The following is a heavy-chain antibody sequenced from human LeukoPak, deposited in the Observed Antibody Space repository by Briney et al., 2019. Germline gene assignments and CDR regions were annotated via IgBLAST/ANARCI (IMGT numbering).Heavy chain of an antibody. CDR3: ARGPYVGSYGTFDY. J-gene: IGHJ4*02. D-gene: IGHD5-18*01. Sequence: PSETLSLTCAVYGGSFSGYYWSWIRQPPGKGLEWIGEINHSGSTNYNPSLKSRVTISVDTSKNQFSLKLSSVTAADTAVYYCARGPYVGSYGTFDYWAREPWSPSPQ. V-gene: IGHV4-34*01. CDR2: INHSGST. CDR1: GGSFSGYY.